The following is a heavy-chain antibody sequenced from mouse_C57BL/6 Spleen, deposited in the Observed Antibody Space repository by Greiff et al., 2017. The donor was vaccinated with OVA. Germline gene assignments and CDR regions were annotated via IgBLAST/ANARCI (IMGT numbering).Heavy chain of an antibody. CDR1: GYTFTSYW. Sequence: QVQLQQPGTDLVKPGASVKLSCKASGYTFTSYWMHWVKQRPGQGLEWIGNINPSNGGTNYNEKFQSKATLTVDKSSSTAYMQLSSLTSEDSAVYYCARDGYGSNPLFDYWGQGTTLTVSS. CDR2: INPSNGGT. V-gene: IGHV1-53*01. J-gene: IGHJ2*01. CDR3: ARDGYGSNPLFDY. D-gene: IGHD2-2*01.